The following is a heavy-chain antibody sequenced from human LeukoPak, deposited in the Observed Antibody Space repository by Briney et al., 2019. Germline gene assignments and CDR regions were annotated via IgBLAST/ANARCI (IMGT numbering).Heavy chain of an antibody. CDR2: IGSTET. CDR1: GFTFDTFA. V-gene: IGHV3-23*01. D-gene: IGHD7-27*01. CDR3: ARDGQAFNSNWDYFEY. J-gene: IGHJ4*02. Sequence: QPGGSLRLSCVASGFTFDTFAMSWVRQAPGKGLEWVSGIGSTETYYSDSVKGRFTISRDNSKSTIYLHMSNLRAEDTALYYCARDGQAFNSNWDYFEYWGQGTPVTVSS.